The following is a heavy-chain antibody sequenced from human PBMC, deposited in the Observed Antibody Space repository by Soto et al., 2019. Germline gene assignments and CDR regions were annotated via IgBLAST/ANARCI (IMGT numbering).Heavy chain of an antibody. J-gene: IGHJ6*02. V-gene: IGHV1-69*01. CDR3: ARSQGGSSSLDIYYYYYYGMDV. CDR2: VIPIFGTP. Sequence: QVQLVQSGAEVKKPGSSVKVSCKAPGGTFSTYAISWVRQAPXXXXXXXGGVIPIFGTPKYAQKFQGRVTITADESTSTGYMELRSLRSEXTAVYYCARSQGGSSSLDIYYYYYYGMDVWGQGTTVTVSS. CDR1: GGTFSTYA. D-gene: IGHD2-15*01.